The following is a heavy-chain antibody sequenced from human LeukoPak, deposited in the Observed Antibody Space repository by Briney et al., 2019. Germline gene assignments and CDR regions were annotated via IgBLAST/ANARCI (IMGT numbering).Heavy chain of an antibody. CDR1: GFAFSSYN. Sequence: GGSLRLSCAASGFAFSSYNMNWVRQAPGKGLEWVSPISSSSYIYYADSVKGRFTISRDNARNLLYLQMNSLRVEDTAVYYCARDLGYDSRGYFHYFDYWGQGSLVTVSS. CDR2: ISSSSYI. CDR3: ARDLGYDSRGYFHYFDY. D-gene: IGHD3-22*01. V-gene: IGHV3-21*01. J-gene: IGHJ4*02.